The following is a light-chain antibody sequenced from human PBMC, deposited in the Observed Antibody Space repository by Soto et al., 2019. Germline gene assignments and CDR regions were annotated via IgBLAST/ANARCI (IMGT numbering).Light chain of an antibody. CDR1: ESVSTSY. V-gene: IGKV3-20*01. CDR3: QQYGSVPLT. CDR2: GAS. J-gene: IGKJ4*01. Sequence: GLTQSPGTLSLSPGERATLSCRASESVSTSYLAWYQQKPGQAPSLLIYGASSRATGIPDRFSGSGSGADFALTISRLEPEDFAVYYCQQYGSVPLTFGGGTKVEIK.